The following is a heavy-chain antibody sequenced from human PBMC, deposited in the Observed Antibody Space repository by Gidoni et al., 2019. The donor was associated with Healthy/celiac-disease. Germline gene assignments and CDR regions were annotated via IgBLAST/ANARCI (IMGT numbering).Heavy chain of an antibody. Sequence: QVQLGQSGAAVKKPGASVKASCKAAGGTFSSYAISWVRQAPGQGLEWMGGIIPIFGTANYAQKFQGRVTITADESTSTAYMELSSLRSEDTAVYYCARMLHDAFDIWGQGTMVTVSS. CDR1: GGTFSSYA. V-gene: IGHV1-69*01. CDR3: ARMLHDAFDI. CDR2: IIPIFGTA. D-gene: IGHD3-16*01. J-gene: IGHJ3*02.